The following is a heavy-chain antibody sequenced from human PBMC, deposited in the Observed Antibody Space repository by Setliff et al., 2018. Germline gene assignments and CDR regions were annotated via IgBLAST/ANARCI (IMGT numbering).Heavy chain of an antibody. D-gene: IGHD3-10*01. V-gene: IGHV3-7*01. CDR3: FGAGTCSY. Sequence: GGSMRLSCTASGFSYSNCWVSWVRQAPGKGLEWLASINPDGSEKYYVDSVKGRFTISRDNAKNSLSLQMNSLRTEDTAVYYCFGAGTCSYWGQGTLVTVSS. CDR2: INPDGSEK. J-gene: IGHJ4*02. CDR1: GFSYSNCW.